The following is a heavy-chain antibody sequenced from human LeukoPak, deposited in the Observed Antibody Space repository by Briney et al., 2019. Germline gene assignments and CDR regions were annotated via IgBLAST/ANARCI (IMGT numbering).Heavy chain of an antibody. Sequence: PSETLSLTCAVYGGSFSGYYWSWIRQPPGKGLEWIGEINHSGSTNYNPSLKSRVTISVDTSKNQFSLKLSSVTAADTAVYYCARVHYDFWSGYYRPRGRALDYWGQGTLVTVSS. D-gene: IGHD3-3*01. CDR3: ARVHYDFWSGYYRPRGRALDY. V-gene: IGHV4-34*01. CDR1: GGSFSGYY. J-gene: IGHJ4*02. CDR2: INHSGST.